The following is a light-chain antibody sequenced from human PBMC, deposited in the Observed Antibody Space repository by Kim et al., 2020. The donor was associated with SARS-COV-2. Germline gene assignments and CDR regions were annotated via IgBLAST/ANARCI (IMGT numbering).Light chain of an antibody. CDR3: QQYESFSGP. CDR2: KAS. J-gene: IGKJ1*01. V-gene: IGKV1-5*03. Sequence: DIQMTQSPSTVSASVGDRVTITCRASQHISSWLAWYQQKPGKAPKLLIYKASSLNSGVPSRFSGSGSGTEFTLTISSLQPEDFAVYYCQQYESFSGPFGQGTKVDIK. CDR1: QHISSW.